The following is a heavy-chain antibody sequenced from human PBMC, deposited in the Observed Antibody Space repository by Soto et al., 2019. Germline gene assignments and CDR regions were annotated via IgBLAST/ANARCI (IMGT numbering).Heavy chain of an antibody. Sequence: ASVKVXXKXSGXTFTSXGIXXXXXXXGQGLEWMGWISAYNGNTNYAQKLQGRVTMTTDTSTSTAYMELRSLRSDDTAVYYCAREKDYDILTLTDYWGQGTLVTVSS. V-gene: IGHV1-18*01. D-gene: IGHD3-9*01. CDR1: GXTFTSXG. CDR3: AREKDYDILTLTDY. J-gene: IGHJ4*02. CDR2: ISAYNGNT.